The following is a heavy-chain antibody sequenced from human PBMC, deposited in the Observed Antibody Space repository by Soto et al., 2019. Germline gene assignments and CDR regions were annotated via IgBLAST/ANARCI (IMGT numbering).Heavy chain of an antibody. D-gene: IGHD3-9*01. Sequence: SETLSLTCTVSGGSISSYYWSWIRQPPGKGLEWIGYIYYSGSTNYNPSLKSRVTISVDTSKNQFSLKLSSVTAADTAVYYCARDGAQNYDILTGHPTPMGNWFDPWGQGTLVTVSS. CDR3: ARDGAQNYDILTGHPTPMGNWFDP. V-gene: IGHV4-59*01. CDR1: GGSISSYY. J-gene: IGHJ5*02. CDR2: IYYSGST.